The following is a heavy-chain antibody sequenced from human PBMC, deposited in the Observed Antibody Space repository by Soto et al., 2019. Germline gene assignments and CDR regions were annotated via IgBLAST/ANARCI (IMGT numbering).Heavy chain of an antibody. CDR2: MTSDTKTI. CDR1: GFRFNIYS. D-gene: IGHD6-19*01. Sequence: EVQLVESGGGLVQHGGSLRLSCEASGFRFNIYSMNWIRQAPGKGLEWSAYMTSDTKTIKYADSVKGRFTISRDNDNNLVYLQMNSLREEERAVYYCARSVEGHFDYWGQGTVVTVSA. J-gene: IGHJ4*02. CDR3: ARSVEGHFDY. V-gene: IGHV3-48*02.